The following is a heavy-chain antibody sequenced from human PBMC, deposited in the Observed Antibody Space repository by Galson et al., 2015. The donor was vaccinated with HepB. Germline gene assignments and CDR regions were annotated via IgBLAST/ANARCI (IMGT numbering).Heavy chain of an antibody. CDR3: AREGILTVRGIIISSEGFDQ. V-gene: IGHV6-1*01. CDR1: GDSVSSNGAA. Sequence: CAISGDSVSSNGAAWSWIRQSPSRGLEWLGRTYYKSKWYDGYAVSVKSRITITPDTSRNQFSLRLNSVTPEDTAIYYCAREGILTVRGIIISSEGFDQWSQGTLVSVTS. CDR2: TYYKSKWYD. D-gene: IGHD3-10*02. J-gene: IGHJ4*02.